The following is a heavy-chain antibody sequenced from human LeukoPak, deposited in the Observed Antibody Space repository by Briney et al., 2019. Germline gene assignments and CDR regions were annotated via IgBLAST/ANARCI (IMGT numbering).Heavy chain of an antibody. CDR2: ISSSSTYI. J-gene: IGHJ4*02. Sequence: GGSLRLSCAASGFTFSSYSMNWVRQAPGKGLEWVSSISSSSTYIDYADSVKGRFTISRDNAKNSLYLQMNSLRAEDTAVYYCARESTYYYDSSGYYPLDYWGQGTLVTVSS. D-gene: IGHD3-22*01. CDR3: ARESTYYYDSSGYYPLDY. V-gene: IGHV3-21*01. CDR1: GFTFSSYS.